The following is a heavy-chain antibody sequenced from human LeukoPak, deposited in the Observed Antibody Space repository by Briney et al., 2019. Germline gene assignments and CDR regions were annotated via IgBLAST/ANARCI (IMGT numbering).Heavy chain of an antibody. CDR3: AKDFRGFGPWYFDL. J-gene: IGHJ2*01. D-gene: IGHD3-10*01. V-gene: IGHV3-30*02. CDR2: IRYDGTNK. CDR1: GFTFSHYG. Sequence: GGSLRLSCTASGFTFSHYGMHWVRQTPGKGLEWVAFIRYDGTNKYYADSVKGRFTISRDNAKNSLYLQMNSLRVDDTALYYCAKDFRGFGPWYFDLWGRGTLVTVSS.